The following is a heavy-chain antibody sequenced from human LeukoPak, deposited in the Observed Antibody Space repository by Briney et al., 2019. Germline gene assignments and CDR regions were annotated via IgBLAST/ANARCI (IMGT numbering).Heavy chain of an antibody. CDR1: GFTFSSYS. CDR2: ISSSSSYI. D-gene: IGHD5-18*01. V-gene: IGHV3-21*01. J-gene: IGHJ5*02. Sequence: GGPLRLSCAASGFTFSSYSMNWVRQAPGKGLEWVSSISSSSSYIYYADSVKGRFTISRDNAKNSLYLQMNSLRAEDTAVYYCARDGGYSYGDNWFDPWGQGTLVTVSS. CDR3: ARDGGYSYGDNWFDP.